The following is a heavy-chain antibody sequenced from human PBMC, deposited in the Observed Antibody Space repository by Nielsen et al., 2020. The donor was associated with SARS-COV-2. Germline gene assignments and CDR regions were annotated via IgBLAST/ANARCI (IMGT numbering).Heavy chain of an antibody. D-gene: IGHD3-16*01. V-gene: IGHV3-30*03. CDR1: GFTFSNYG. Sequence: GESLKISCAASGFTFSNYGMHWVRQAPGKGLEWVAFVSSDGTNKFYADSVKGRFTISRDNSTNTMNVQMNSLRGDDTAVYYCVRPLLGHYYAMDVWGQGTAVTVSS. CDR2: VSSDGTNK. J-gene: IGHJ6*02. CDR3: VRPLLGHYYAMDV.